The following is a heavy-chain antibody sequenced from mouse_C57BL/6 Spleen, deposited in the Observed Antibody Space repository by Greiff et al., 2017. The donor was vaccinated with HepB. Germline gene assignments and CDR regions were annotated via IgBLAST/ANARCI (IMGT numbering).Heavy chain of an antibody. V-gene: IGHV1-82*01. D-gene: IGHD4-1*01. CDR3: ARKGTKLDYFDY. CDR2: IYPGDGDT. CDR1: GYAFSSSW. Sequence: QVQLKESGPELVKPGASVKISCKASGYAFSSSWMNWVKQRHGKGLEWIGRIYPGDGDTNYNGKFKGKATLTADKSSSTAYMQLSSLTSEDSAVYFCARKGTKLDYFDYWGQGTTLTVSS. J-gene: IGHJ2*01.